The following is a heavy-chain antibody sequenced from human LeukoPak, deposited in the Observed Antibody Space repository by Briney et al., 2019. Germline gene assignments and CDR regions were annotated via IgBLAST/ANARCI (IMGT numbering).Heavy chain of an antibody. J-gene: IGHJ4*02. V-gene: IGHV4-39*07. D-gene: IGHD2-2*02. CDR1: GGSISSSSYY. Sequence: SETLSLTCTVSGGSISSSSYYWGWIRQPPGKGLEWIGSIYHSGSTYYNPSLKSRVTISVDTSKNQFSLKLSSVTAADTAVYYCARLGVVPAAISIDYWGQGTLVTVSS. CDR3: ARLGVVPAAISIDY. CDR2: IYHSGST.